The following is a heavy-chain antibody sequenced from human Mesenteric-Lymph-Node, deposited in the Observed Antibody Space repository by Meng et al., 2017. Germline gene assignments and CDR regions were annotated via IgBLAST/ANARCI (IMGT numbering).Heavy chain of an antibody. CDR2: IYYSGST. Sequence: VQLQESGPGLVKTSQTLSLTCTVSGGSISSGGYYWSWIRQHPGKGLEWIGYIYYSGSTYYNPSLKRRVIISIDTSKNQFSLNLRSVTAADTAVYYCARVSSGWDYFDYWGQGTLVTVSS. CDR1: GGSISSGGYY. D-gene: IGHD6-19*01. J-gene: IGHJ4*02. CDR3: ARVSSGWDYFDY. V-gene: IGHV4-31*03.